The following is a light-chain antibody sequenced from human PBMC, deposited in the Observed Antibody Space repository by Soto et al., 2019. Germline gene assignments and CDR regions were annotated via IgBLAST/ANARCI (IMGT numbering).Light chain of an antibody. CDR2: DAS. Sequence: DIQMPQSPSSLSASVGDRVTITCRASQSIITYLNWYQQKPGRAPKLLISDASSLQSGVPPRFSGSGSGTDFTLTISSLQPEDFATYYCQQSYTTPRTFGQGTRLEIK. V-gene: IGKV1-39*01. J-gene: IGKJ2*01. CDR3: QQSYTTPRT. CDR1: QSIITY.